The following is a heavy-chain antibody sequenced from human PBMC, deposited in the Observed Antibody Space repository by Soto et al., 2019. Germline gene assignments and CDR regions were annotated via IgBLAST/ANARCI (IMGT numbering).Heavy chain of an antibody. CDR3: ARARLDGNGYTWSWFDP. D-gene: IGHD5-12*01. J-gene: IGHJ5*02. V-gene: IGHV1-3*01. CDR1: GYTFTDYA. CDR2: INAGNGNT. Sequence: QVQLVQSEAEVKEPGASVKVSCKASGYTFTDYALQWVRQAPGQSLEWMGWINAGNGNTKYLQKFLGRVTFTRDTSASTAYIEMSSLTYEDTAVFYCARARLDGNGYTWSWFDPWGQGVLVTVSS.